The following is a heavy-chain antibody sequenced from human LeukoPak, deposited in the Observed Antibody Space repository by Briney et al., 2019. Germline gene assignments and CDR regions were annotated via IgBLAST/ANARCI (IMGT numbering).Heavy chain of an antibody. J-gene: IGHJ3*02. CDR2: IKSKTDGGTT. V-gene: IGHV3-15*01. Sequence: SGGSLRLSCAASGFTFSSYAMHWVRQAPGKGLEWVGRIKSKTDGGTTDYAAPVKGRFTISRDDSKNTLYLQMNSLKTEDTAVYYCTTTYYYDSSGYLGGAFDIWGQGTMVTVSS. CDR1: GFTFSSYA. D-gene: IGHD3-22*01. CDR3: TTTYYYDSSGYLGGAFDI.